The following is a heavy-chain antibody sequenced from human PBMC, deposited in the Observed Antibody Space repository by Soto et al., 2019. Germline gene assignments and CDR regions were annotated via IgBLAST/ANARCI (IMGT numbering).Heavy chain of an antibody. D-gene: IGHD4-17*01. CDR1: GFTFSSYG. CDR3: AKGGDYGYYYYGMDV. J-gene: IGHJ6*02. Sequence: PGGSLRLSCAASGFTFSSYGMHWVRQAPGKGLEWVAVISYDGSNKYYADSVKGRFTISRDNSKNTLYLQMNSLRAEDTAVYYCAKGGDYGYYYYGMDVWGQGTTVTVSS. V-gene: IGHV3-30*18. CDR2: ISYDGSNK.